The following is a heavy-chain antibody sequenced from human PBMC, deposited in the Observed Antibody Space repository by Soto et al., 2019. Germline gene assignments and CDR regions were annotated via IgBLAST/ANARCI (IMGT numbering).Heavy chain of an antibody. V-gene: IGHV4-39*01. CDR3: ARVVDRQLWSAFFGTFDI. Sequence: PSETLSLTCTVFRSSIRSSSCYWGWIRQPPGKWLEWIGSIYYSGSTYYNPSLKSRVTISVDTSKNQFSLKLSSVTAADTAVYYCARVVDRQLWSAFFGTFDIWGQGTMVT. CDR2: IYYSGST. CDR1: RSSIRSSSCY. J-gene: IGHJ3*02. D-gene: IGHD5-18*01.